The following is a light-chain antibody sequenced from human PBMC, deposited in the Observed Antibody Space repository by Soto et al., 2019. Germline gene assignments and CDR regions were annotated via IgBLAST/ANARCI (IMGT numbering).Light chain of an antibody. CDR2: GAS. CDR3: QQYNNWPPWT. J-gene: IGKJ1*01. Sequence: EIVMTQSPATLSVSPVERVTLSCRASQSVSYNLAWYQQKPGQAPRLLIYGASTRATGIPARFSGSGSGTEFTLTISSLQSEDFAVYYCQQYNNWPPWTFGQGTKVDIK. CDR1: QSVSYN. V-gene: IGKV3-15*01.